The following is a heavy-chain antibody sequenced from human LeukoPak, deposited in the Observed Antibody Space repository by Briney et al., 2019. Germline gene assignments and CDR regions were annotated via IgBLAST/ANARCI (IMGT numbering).Heavy chain of an antibody. J-gene: IGHJ5*02. CDR3: AREGLHNKWLRGNWFDP. CDR2: INPNSGGT. D-gene: IGHD5-12*01. CDR1: GYTFTGYY. Sequence: GASVKVSCKASGYTFTGYYMHWVRQAPGQGLEWMGWINPNSGGTNYAQKFQGRVTMTRDTSISTAYMELSRLRSDDTAVYYCAREGLHNKWLRGNWFDPWGQGTLVTVSS. V-gene: IGHV1-2*02.